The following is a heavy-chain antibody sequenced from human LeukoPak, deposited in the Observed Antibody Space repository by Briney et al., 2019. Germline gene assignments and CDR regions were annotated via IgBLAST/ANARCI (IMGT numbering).Heavy chain of an antibody. D-gene: IGHD2-21*01. CDR2: ISSSSSYI. CDR1: GFTFSSYS. Sequence: PGGSLRLSCAASGFTFSSYSVNWVRQAPGKGLEWVSSISSSSSYIYYADSVKGRFTISRDNAKNSLYLQMNSLRAEDTAVYYCARDRGSYCGGDCYGMDVWGQGTTVTVSS. J-gene: IGHJ6*02. V-gene: IGHV3-21*01. CDR3: ARDRGSYCGGDCYGMDV.